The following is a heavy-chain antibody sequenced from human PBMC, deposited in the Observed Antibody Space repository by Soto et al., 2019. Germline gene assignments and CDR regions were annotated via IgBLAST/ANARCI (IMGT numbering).Heavy chain of an antibody. CDR3: AMYYYDRSGYPGAFDI. CDR2: MNPNSGNT. CDR1: GYTFTSQD. V-gene: IGHV1-8*01. J-gene: IGHJ3*02. Sequence: ASVTVSFCASGYTFTSQDLNWLRQATGQGLEWMGWMNPNSGNTGYAQKFQGRVTMTRDTSITTAYMELSSLRSEDTAVYYCAMYYYDRSGYPGAFDIWGLGTMVTVSS. D-gene: IGHD3-22*01.